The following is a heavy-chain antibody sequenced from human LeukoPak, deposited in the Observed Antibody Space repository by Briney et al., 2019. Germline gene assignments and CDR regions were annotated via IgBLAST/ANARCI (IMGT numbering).Heavy chain of an antibody. CDR2: INPSGGST. J-gene: IGHJ4*02. Sequence: ASVKVSCKASGYTFTGYYMHWVRQAPGQGLEWMGIINPSGGSTSYAQKFQGRVTMTRDMSTSTVYMELSSLRSEDTAVYYCATQYSDILTGYYDVVYWGQGTLVTVSS. CDR1: GYTFTGYY. D-gene: IGHD3-9*01. V-gene: IGHV1-46*01. CDR3: ATQYSDILTGYYDVVY.